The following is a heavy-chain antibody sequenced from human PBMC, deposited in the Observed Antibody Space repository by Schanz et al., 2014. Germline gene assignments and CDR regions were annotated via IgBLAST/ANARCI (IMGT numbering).Heavy chain of an antibody. CDR3: AKGMGYCSGGTCYDYYYYGLDV. CDR1: GFTLSSYG. V-gene: IGHV3-33*06. Sequence: VQLVESGGGAVRPGGSLRLSCAASGFTLSSYGMHWVRQAPGKGLEWVAAMSYDGSIKYYGDSVKGRFTISRDNSENTLYLQMNSLSADDTAVFYCAKGMGYCSGGTCYDYYYYGLDVWGQGTTVTVSS. D-gene: IGHD2-15*01. J-gene: IGHJ6*02. CDR2: MSYDGSIK.